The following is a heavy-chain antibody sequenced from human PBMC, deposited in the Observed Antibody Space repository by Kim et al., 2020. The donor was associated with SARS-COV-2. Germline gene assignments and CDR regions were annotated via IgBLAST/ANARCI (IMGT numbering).Heavy chain of an antibody. Sequence: GGSLRLSCTASGFTFSIYSMNWVRQAPGKGLEWVSSITSSSSNIKYADSVKGRFTISRDNAKNSLYLQMNSLGAEDTAVFYCARGDYCPRGVWQCHDMDVWGQGTMVTVSS. CDR1: GFTFSIYS. J-gene: IGHJ6*02. D-gene: IGHD2-8*02. CDR3: ARGDYCPRGVWQCHDMDV. V-gene: IGHV3-21*01. CDR2: ITSSSSNI.